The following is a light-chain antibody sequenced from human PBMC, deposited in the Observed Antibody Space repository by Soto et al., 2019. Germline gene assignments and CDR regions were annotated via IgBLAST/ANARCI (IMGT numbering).Light chain of an antibody. CDR3: QQYGSSPRT. CDR2: GAS. J-gene: IGKJ1*01. Sequence: EIVLTQSPGTLSLSPGERATLSCRASRSVSNSYLAWYQQKPGQAPRLLIYGASSRATGIPDRFSGSGSGTDFTLTISRLEPEDFAVYYCQQYGSSPRTFGQGTKVEIK. CDR1: RSVSNSY. V-gene: IGKV3-20*01.